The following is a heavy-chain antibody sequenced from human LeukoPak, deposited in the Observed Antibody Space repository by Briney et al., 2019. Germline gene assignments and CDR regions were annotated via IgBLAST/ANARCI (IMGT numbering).Heavy chain of an antibody. D-gene: IGHD3-22*01. CDR1: GFTFSSYG. Sequence: GGSLRLSCAASGFTFSSYGIHWVRQAPGKGLEWVAVISYDGSNKYYADSVKGRFTISRDNSKNTLYLQMNSLRAEDTAVYYCARDQSDKDYYYYGMDVWGQGTTVTVSS. CDR2: ISYDGSNK. CDR3: ARDQSDKDYYYYGMDV. V-gene: IGHV3-30*03. J-gene: IGHJ6*02.